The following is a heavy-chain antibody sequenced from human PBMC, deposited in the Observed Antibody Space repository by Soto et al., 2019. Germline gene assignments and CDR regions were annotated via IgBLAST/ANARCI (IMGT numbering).Heavy chain of an antibody. Sequence: QITLKESGPTLVKPTQTLTLTCTFSGFSLSSTRMAVGWIRQPPGKALEWLALIYWDDDKRYSPFLKSMLTITKDTSKNQVVLTMSNMDPVDTARYYCAHIVVAGFGYYFAYWGQGTLVTVSS. CDR3: AHIVVAGFGYYFAY. V-gene: IGHV2-5*02. CDR2: IYWDDDK. J-gene: IGHJ4*02. CDR1: GFSLSSTRMA. D-gene: IGHD6-19*01.